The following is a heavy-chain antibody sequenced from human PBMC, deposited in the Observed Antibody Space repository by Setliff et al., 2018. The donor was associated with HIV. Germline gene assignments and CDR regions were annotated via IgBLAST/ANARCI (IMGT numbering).Heavy chain of an antibody. V-gene: IGHV4-39*07. J-gene: IGHJ5*02. CDR1: SGSISSSSYY. Sequence: SETLSLTCTVSSGSISSSSYYWGWIRQPPGKGLEWIGSVYNSGITFKNPSLKSRVSISVDRSGNQFSLRLTSVTAADTAVYYCATCRHRPSNWFDPWGQGTVVTVSS. CDR2: VYNSGIT. CDR3: ATCRHRPSNWFDP.